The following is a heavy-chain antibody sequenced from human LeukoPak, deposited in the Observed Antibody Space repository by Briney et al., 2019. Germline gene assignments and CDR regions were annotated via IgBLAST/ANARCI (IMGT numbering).Heavy chain of an antibody. Sequence: SETLSLTCTVSGGSISSSSYYWGWIRQPPGKGLEWIGEIRHSGNAYYNSSLKSRVTMSVDTSKNQFSLKLNSVTAADTAVYYCARADFWSGYYTHFDCWGQGTLVTVSS. D-gene: IGHD3-3*01. CDR1: GGSISSSSYY. CDR3: ARADFWSGYYTHFDC. V-gene: IGHV4-39*07. CDR2: IRHSGNA. J-gene: IGHJ4*02.